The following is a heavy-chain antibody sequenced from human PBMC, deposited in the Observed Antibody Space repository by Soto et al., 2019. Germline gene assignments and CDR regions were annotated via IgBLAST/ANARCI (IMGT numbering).Heavy chain of an antibody. V-gene: IGHV4-59*01. J-gene: IGHJ5*02. Sequence: PSETLSLTCTVSGGSISSYYWSWIRQPPGKGLEWIGYIYYSGSTNYNPSLKSRVTISVDTSKNQFSLKLSSVTAADTAVYYCARGRGSSWYKNWFDPWGQGTLVTVSS. CDR2: IYYSGST. D-gene: IGHD6-13*01. CDR3: ARGRGSSWYKNWFDP. CDR1: GGSISSYY.